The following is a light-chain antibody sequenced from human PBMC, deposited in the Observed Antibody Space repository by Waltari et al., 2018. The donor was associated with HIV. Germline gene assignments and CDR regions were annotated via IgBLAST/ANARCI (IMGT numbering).Light chain of an antibody. CDR2: KVS. V-gene: IGKV2-30*02. J-gene: IGKJ2*01. CDR1: ESLVHSDGNTY. Sequence: DVVMTQSPLSLPVTLGQPASISCRSSESLVHSDGNTYLTWFKQRPGQSPRPLIYKVSNRDSGVPDRVSGIGSGTDFTLKISRVEAEDVGVYYCMQGTHSPPYTFGQGTKLEIK. CDR3: MQGTHSPPYT.